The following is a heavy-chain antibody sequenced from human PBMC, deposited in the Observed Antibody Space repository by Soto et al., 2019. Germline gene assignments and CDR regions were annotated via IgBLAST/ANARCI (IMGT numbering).Heavy chain of an antibody. CDR1: GFTFSNYA. CDR3: AKTPRQWLVYFDY. V-gene: IGHV3-23*01. D-gene: IGHD6-19*01. Sequence: EVQLLESGGGLVQPGGSLRLSCAASGFTFSNYAIAWVRQAPGKGLEWVSGISGSGGTTYYADSVKGRFTISRYNSKEALHLQMNSLRAEDTAVYFCAKTPRQWLVYFDYWGQGALVTVSS. CDR2: ISGSGGTT. J-gene: IGHJ4*02.